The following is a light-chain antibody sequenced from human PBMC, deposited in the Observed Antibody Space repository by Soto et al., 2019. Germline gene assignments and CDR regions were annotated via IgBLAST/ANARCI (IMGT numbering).Light chain of an antibody. CDR2: GAS. V-gene: IGKV3-20*01. J-gene: IGKJ1*01. CDR1: QSVSSSY. CDR3: HQYGSSPQS. Sequence: EIVLTQSPGTLSLSPGERATLSCRASQSVSSSYLAWYQHKPGQAPRLLIYGASSRATGIPDRFSGSGSGTDFTLIISRLEPEDFAVYYCHQYGSSPQSFGQGTKGEIK.